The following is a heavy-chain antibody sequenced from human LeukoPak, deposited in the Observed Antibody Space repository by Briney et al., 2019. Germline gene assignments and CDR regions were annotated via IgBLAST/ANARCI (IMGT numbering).Heavy chain of an antibody. CDR2: TWFDGSNK. V-gene: IGHV3-33*03. CDR1: RFTFSAYG. CDR3: ATELSSDTAFDY. J-gene: IGHJ4*02. D-gene: IGHD5-18*01. Sequence: GGSLSLSCAASRFTFSAYGWDWVRQPPGKGRGWLAMTWFDGSNKFYADAVKGRFTISRDNSKNTLYLQMNSLRAEATAVYYCATELSSDTAFDYWGQGTLVAVSS.